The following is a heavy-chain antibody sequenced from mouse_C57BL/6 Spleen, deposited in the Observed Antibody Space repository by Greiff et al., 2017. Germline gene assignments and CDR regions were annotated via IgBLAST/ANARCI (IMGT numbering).Heavy chain of an antibody. CDR2: IDPETGCT. J-gene: IGHJ2*01. Sequence: QVQLKESGAELERPGASVTLSCKASGYTFTDYEMHWVKQTPVHGLEWIGAIDPETGCTAYNQKFKGKAILTADKSSSTAYMELRSLTSEDSAVYYCTDYYGSSYFDYWGQGTTLTVSS. D-gene: IGHD1-1*01. CDR3: TDYYGSSYFDY. CDR1: GYTFTDYE. V-gene: IGHV1-15*01.